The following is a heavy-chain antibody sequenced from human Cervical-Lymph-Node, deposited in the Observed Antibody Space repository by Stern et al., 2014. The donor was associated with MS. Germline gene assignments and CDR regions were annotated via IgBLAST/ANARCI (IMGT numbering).Heavy chain of an antibody. D-gene: IGHD3-3*01. V-gene: IGHV3-9*01. CDR3: ATANYEFGYYGMDV. J-gene: IGHJ6*02. Sequence: VQLVESGGGLVQPGRSLRLSCTASGVAFGDYAIHWVRQAPGKGLEWVSGISWSGTKIGYSDSVKGRFTISRDNAKNSLFLQMNNLRAEDTALYYCATANYEFGYYGMDVWGQGTAVTVS. CDR1: GVAFGDYA. CDR2: ISWSGTKI.